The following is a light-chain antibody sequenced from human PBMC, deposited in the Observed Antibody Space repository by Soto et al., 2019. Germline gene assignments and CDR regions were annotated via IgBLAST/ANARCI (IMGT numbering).Light chain of an antibody. Sequence: SYELTQPPSVSVSPGQTARITCSGDALPKQYAYWYQQKPGQAPVLVIYKDSERPSGIPERFSGSSSGTTVTLTIGGVQGDDGAAYDSQPSDSSGTYYRVVFGGGTKRTVL. CDR3: QPSDSSGTYYRVV. V-gene: IGLV3-25*03. J-gene: IGLJ2*01. CDR2: KDS. CDR1: ALPKQY.